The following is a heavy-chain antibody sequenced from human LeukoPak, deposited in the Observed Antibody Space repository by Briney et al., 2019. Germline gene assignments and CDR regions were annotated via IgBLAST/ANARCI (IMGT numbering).Heavy chain of an antibody. CDR2: ISYDGSNK. Sequence: PGGSLRLCCAASGFTFSSYGMHWVRQTPGKGLEWVAVISYDGSNKYYADSVKGRFTISRDNSKNTLYLQMNSLRAEDTAVYYCARGVDYYENSGTIDYWGQGTLVTVSS. J-gene: IGHJ4*02. CDR3: ARGVDYYENSGTIDY. V-gene: IGHV3-30*03. CDR1: GFTFSSYG. D-gene: IGHD3-22*01.